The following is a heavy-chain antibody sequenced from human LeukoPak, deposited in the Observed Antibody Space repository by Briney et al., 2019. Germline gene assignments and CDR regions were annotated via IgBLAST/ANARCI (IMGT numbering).Heavy chain of an antibody. V-gene: IGHV4-39*01. D-gene: IGHD6-13*01. CDR1: GGSISSSSYY. CDR2: IYYSGST. J-gene: IGHJ4*02. Sequence: SETLSLTCTVSGGSISSSSYYWGWIRQPPGKGLEWIGSIYYSGSTYYNPSLKSRVTISVDTSKNQFSLKLSSVTAADTAVYYCARRLVAAAGEYYFDYWGQGTLVTVSS. CDR3: ARRLVAAAGEYYFDY.